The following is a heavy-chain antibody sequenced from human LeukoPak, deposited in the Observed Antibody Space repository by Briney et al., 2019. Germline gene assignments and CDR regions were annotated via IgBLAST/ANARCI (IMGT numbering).Heavy chain of an antibody. CDR3: ARSNCNSCYLGVWYYFDY. Sequence: GGSLRLSCAASGITVSSNYMSWVRQAPGKGLEWVSVIYAGGSTYYADSVKGRFTVSRDNSRNTLYLQMNSLRAEDTAVYYCARSNCNSCYLGVWYYFDYWGQGTLVTVSS. J-gene: IGHJ4*02. V-gene: IGHV3-66*01. CDR2: IYAGGST. CDR1: GITVSSNY. D-gene: IGHD1/OR15-1a*01.